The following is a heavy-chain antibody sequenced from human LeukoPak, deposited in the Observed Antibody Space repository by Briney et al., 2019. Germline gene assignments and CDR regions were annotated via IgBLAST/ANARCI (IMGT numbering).Heavy chain of an antibody. D-gene: IGHD3-10*01. CDR1: GFTFNNYA. J-gene: IGHJ4*02. V-gene: IGHV3-74*01. Sequence: GGSLRLSCAASGFTFNNYAMSWVRQAPGKGLVWVSRTNDDGSTTNYADSVKDRFTISRDNAKNTLYLQMNSLRAEDTAVYYCARALGSSSDYWGQGTLVTVAS. CDR3: ARALGSSSDY. CDR2: TNDDGSTT.